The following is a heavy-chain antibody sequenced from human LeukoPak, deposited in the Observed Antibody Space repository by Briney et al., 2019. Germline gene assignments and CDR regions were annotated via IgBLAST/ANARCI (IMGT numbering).Heavy chain of an antibody. CDR3: ALGATSIADDTLRLDV. CDR2: INPNSGGT. Sequence: GASVKVSCKASGYTFTGYYMHWVRQAPGQALKWMGWINPNSGGTNYAQKFQGRVTMTRDTSISTAYMELSRLRSDDTAVYYCALGATSIADDTLRLDVWGQGTTVTVSS. CDR1: GYTFTGYY. J-gene: IGHJ6*02. V-gene: IGHV1-2*02. D-gene: IGHD6-6*01.